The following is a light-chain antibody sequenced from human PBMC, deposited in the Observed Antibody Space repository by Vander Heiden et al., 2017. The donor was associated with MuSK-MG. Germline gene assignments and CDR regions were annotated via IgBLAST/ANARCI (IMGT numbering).Light chain of an antibody. CDR2: RND. V-gene: IGLV1-47*03. CDR1: ISNIGSNY. Sequence: SVLTQPPSASGTPGQRVTIPCSGSISNIGSNYVYWYQQFPGTAPKLLIYRNDQRPSGVPDRFSGSKSGTSASLAISGLWSEDEADYYCAAWDGGLSGPVFGGGTKLTVL. CDR3: AAWDGGLSGPV. J-gene: IGLJ3*02.